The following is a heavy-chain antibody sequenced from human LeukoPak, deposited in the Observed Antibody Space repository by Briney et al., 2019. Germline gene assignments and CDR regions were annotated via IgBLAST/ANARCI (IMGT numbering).Heavy chain of an antibody. Sequence: GGSLRLSCTASGFTFGDYAMSWVRQAPGKGLEWVGFIRSKAYGGTTEYAASVKGRFTISRDDSKSIAYPQMNSLKTEDTAVYYCTRYDILTGYYYFDCWGQGTLVTVSS. CDR2: IRSKAYGGTT. CDR3: TRYDILTGYYYFDC. V-gene: IGHV3-49*04. J-gene: IGHJ4*02. CDR1: GFTFGDYA. D-gene: IGHD3-9*01.